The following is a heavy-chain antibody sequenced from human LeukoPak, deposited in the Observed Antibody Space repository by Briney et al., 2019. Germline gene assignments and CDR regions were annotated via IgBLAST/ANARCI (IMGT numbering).Heavy chain of an antibody. J-gene: IGHJ4*02. D-gene: IGHD6-19*01. CDR3: ARLAGDYFDY. Sequence: PSETLSLTCTVSGGSISSTTYYWGWIRQPPGKGLEFIGHIYYTGSTYYNPSLKSRVTISVDTSKSQFSLRLSSVTAADTAVYYCARLAGDYFDYWGQGTLVTVSS. CDR1: GGSISSTTYY. CDR2: IYYTGST. V-gene: IGHV4-39*01.